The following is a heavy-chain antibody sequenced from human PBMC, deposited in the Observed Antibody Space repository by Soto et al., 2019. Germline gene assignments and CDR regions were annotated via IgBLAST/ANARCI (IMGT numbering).Heavy chain of an antibody. Sequence: QVHLVQSGAEVTKAGSSVKVSCKASGGTFSSHAFSWVRQAPGQGLEWVGGIIPIFETANYAQEFQGRVTISADESTNTGILELNNRRSDDTAIYFCAIGDRSSWIGNHWGPGTQVAVS. CDR1: GGTFSSHA. V-gene: IGHV1-69*01. J-gene: IGHJ4*02. D-gene: IGHD6-6*01. CDR3: AIGDRSSWIGNH. CDR2: IIPIFETA.